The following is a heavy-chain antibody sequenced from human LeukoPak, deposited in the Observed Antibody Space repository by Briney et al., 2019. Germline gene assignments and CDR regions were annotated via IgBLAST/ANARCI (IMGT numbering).Heavy chain of an antibody. V-gene: IGHV3-23*01. CDR2: ISGSGGST. D-gene: IGHD6-19*01. Sequence: PGGSLRLSCAASGFTFSSYAMSWVRQAPGKGLEWVSAISGSGGSTYYADSVKGRFTISRDNSKNTLYLQMNSLRAEDTAVYYCAKSGRLVPYYYYYMDVWGKGTTVTVSS. CDR1: GFTFSSYA. CDR3: AKSGRLVPYYYYYMDV. J-gene: IGHJ6*03.